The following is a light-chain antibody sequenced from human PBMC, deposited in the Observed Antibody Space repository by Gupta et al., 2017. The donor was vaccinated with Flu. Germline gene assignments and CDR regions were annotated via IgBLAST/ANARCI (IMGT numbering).Light chain of an antibody. CDR1: TSNIGANYD. CDR3: QSYDSSLSGSRV. V-gene: IGLV1-40*01. J-gene: IGLJ3*02. CDR2: LNT. Sequence: SALTQPPSVSGAPGPSVTLSCTGSTSNIGANYDVNWYQQLPGTAPRLLIYLNTNRPSGVPDRFSGSKSGTSASLAITGLQPEDEAHYYCQSYDSSLSGSRVFGGGTKLTVL.